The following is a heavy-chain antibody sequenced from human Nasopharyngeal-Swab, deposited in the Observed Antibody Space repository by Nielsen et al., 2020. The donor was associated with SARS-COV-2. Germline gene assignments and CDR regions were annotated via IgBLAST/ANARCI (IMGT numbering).Heavy chain of an antibody. Sequence: GASLKISCAASGFTFSSYEMNWVRQAPGKGLEWVSYISSSGSTIYYADSVKGRFTISRDNAKNSLYLQMNSLRAEDTAVYYCARVTTAAGYYYYYMDVWGKGTTVTVSS. CDR3: ARVTTAAGYYYYYMDV. D-gene: IGHD1-1*01. CDR1: GFTFSSYE. J-gene: IGHJ6*03. V-gene: IGHV3-48*03. CDR2: ISSSGSTI.